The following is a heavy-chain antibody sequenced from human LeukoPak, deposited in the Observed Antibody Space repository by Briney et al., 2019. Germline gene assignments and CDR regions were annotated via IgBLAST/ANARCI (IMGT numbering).Heavy chain of an antibody. Sequence: GGSLRLSCAASRFTFSSYGMHWVRQAPGKGLAWVAVIWYDGSNKYYADSVKGRFTISRDNSKNTLYLQMNSLRAEDTAVYYCAREAQGVGATAYYFDYWGQGTLVTVSS. CDR3: AREAQGVGATAYYFDY. V-gene: IGHV3-33*01. CDR2: IWYDGSNK. J-gene: IGHJ4*02. D-gene: IGHD1-26*01. CDR1: RFTFSSYG.